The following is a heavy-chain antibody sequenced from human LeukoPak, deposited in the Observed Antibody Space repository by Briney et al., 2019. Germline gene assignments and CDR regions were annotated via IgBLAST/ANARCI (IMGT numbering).Heavy chain of an antibody. CDR2: IYHSGST. V-gene: IGHV4-30-2*01. CDR1: GGSISSGGYS. D-gene: IGHD3-22*01. J-gene: IGHJ4*02. CDR3: ARAGSDSSGYRSTFDY. Sequence: SETLSLTCTVSGGSISSGGYSWSWIRQPPGKGLEWIGYIYHSGSTYYNPSLKSRVTISVDRSKNQFSLKLSSVTAADTAVYYCARAGSDSSGYRSTFDYSGQGTLVTVSS.